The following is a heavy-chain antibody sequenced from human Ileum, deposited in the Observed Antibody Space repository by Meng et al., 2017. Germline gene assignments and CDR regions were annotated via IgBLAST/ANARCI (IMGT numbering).Heavy chain of an antibody. CDR2: IYQVGST. CDR3: ASSTSGPELNY. V-gene: IGHV4-30-2*01. J-gene: IGHJ4*02. Sequence: QVQLQESGPGLVKPSQTLSLTCTVSGGSISSGDYSWTWIRQPPGKGLEWIGYIYQVGSTNYNPSLKSRVTIFVDTSKNQFSLKLTSVTAADTAVYYCASSTSGPELNYWGQGTLVTVSS. D-gene: IGHD2/OR15-2a*01. CDR1: GGSISSGDYS.